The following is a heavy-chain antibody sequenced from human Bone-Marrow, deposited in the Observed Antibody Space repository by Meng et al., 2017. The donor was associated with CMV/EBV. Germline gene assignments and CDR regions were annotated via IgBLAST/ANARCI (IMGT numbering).Heavy chain of an antibody. Sequence: GESLKISCAASGFTFSSYSMNWVRRAPGKGLEWVSYISSSSSTIYYADSVKGRFTISRDNAKNSLYLQMNSLRAEDTAVYYCARGLTFDYWGQGTLVTVSS. J-gene: IGHJ4*02. D-gene: IGHD4/OR15-4a*01. CDR1: GFTFSSYS. CDR3: ARGLTFDY. CDR2: ISSSSSTI. V-gene: IGHV3-48*04.